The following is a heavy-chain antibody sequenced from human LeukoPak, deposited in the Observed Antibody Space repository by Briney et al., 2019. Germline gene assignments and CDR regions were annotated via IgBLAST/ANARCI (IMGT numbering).Heavy chain of an antibody. CDR1: GYTLTELS. Sequence: ASVKVSCKVSGYTLTELSMHWVRQAPGKGLEWMGGFDPEDGETIYAQKFQGRVTITADKSTSTAYMELSSLRSEDTAVYYCARDVDTAMVSWGQGTLVTVSS. D-gene: IGHD5-18*01. J-gene: IGHJ5*02. CDR2: FDPEDGET. CDR3: ARDVDTAMVS. V-gene: IGHV1-24*01.